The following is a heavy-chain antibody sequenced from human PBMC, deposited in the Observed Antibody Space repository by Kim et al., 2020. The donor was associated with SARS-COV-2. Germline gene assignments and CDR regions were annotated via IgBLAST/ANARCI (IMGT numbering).Heavy chain of an antibody. CDR3: AREAVAGSFDY. D-gene: IGHD6-19*01. V-gene: IGHV1-3*01. J-gene: IGHJ4*02. Sequence: NTRFSQKFQASISITRDTSATTAYLELRGLRSEDTAVYYCAREAVAGSFDYWGQGTLVTVSS. CDR2: NT.